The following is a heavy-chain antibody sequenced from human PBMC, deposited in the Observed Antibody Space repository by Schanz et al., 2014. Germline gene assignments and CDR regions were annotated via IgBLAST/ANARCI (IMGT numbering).Heavy chain of an antibody. J-gene: IGHJ6*02. CDR3: AKDDTQVNGMDV. CDR1: GFSFSDYW. V-gene: IGHV3-7*01. Sequence: EVQLVESEGGLVQPGGSLRLSCEGSGFSFSDYWMGWVRQAPGKGLEWVANIKKDGSENYYADSVKGRFTISRDNSKNTLHLQMNSLRVEDTAVYYCAKDDTQVNGMDVWGQGTTVTVSS. CDR2: IKKDGSEN.